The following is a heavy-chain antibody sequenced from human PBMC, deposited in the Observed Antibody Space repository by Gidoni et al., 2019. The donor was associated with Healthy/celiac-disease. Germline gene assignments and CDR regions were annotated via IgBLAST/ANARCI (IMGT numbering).Heavy chain of an antibody. Sequence: QVQLQASRPGLVTPSATLSLTCTVSGRSLRSYYWSWIRQPPGKGLEWIGYIYYSGSNNYNPSLKSRVTISVDTSKNQFSLKLSSVTAADTAVYYCARDRGFELGKQSDGYYYYYGMDVWGQGTTVTVSS. J-gene: IGHJ6*02. CDR2: IYYSGSN. V-gene: IGHV4-59*01. CDR1: GRSLRSYY. CDR3: ARDRGFELGKQSDGYYYYYGMDV. D-gene: IGHD7-27*01.